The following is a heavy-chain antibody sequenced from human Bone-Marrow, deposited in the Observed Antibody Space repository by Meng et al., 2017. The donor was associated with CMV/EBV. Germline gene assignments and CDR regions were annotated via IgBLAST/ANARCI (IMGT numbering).Heavy chain of an antibody. J-gene: IGHJ5*02. CDR3: ARGLHAYYYGSGSYYNGFDP. D-gene: IGHD3-10*01. CDR1: GYTFTSYA. Sequence: ASVKVSCKASGYTFTSYAMHWVRQAPGQRLEWMGWSNAGNGNTKYSQEFQGRVTITRDTSASTAYMELSSLRSEDTAVYYCARGLHAYYYGSGSYYNGFDPWGQGTLVTVSS. V-gene: IGHV1-3*02. CDR2: SNAGNGNT.